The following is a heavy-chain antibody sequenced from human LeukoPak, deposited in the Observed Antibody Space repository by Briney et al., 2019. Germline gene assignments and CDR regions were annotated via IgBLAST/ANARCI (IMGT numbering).Heavy chain of an antibody. CDR2: IYYSGST. V-gene: IGHV4-59*12. D-gene: IGHD4-23*01. CDR1: GGSISSYY. Sequence: SSETLSLTCTVSGGSISSYYWSWIRQPPGKGLEWIGYIYYSGSTNYNPSLKSRVTISVDTSKNQFSLKLSSVTAADTAVYYCARVWRYGGRVYFDYWGQGTLVTVSS. CDR3: ARVWRYGGRVYFDY. J-gene: IGHJ4*02.